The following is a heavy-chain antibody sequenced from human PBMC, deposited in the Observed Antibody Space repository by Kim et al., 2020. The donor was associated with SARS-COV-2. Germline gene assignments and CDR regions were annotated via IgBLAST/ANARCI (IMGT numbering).Heavy chain of an antibody. D-gene: IGHD3-22*01. CDR3: AREGVATVLFGYYYDSSGFSSGQTSDAFDI. V-gene: IGHV4-4*07. CDR1: GGSISSYY. CDR2: IYTSGST. Sequence: SETLSLTCTVSGGSISSYYWSWIRQPAGKGLEWIGRIYTSGSTNYNPSLKSRVTMSVDTSKNQFSLKLSSVTAADTAVYYCAREGVATVLFGYYYDSSGFSSGQTSDAFDIWGQGTMVTVSS. J-gene: IGHJ3*02.